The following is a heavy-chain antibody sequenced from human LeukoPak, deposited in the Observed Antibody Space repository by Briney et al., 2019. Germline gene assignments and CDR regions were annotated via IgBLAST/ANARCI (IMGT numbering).Heavy chain of an antibody. D-gene: IGHD3-10*01. Sequence: ASVKVSCKASGYTFTSYGISWVRQAPGQGLEWMGWISAYNGNTNYAQKLQGRVTMTTDTSTSTAYMELRSLRSEDTAVYYCATGLWFGELDTFDYWGQGTLVTVSS. CDR3: ATGLWFGELDTFDY. J-gene: IGHJ4*02. CDR1: GYTFTSYG. CDR2: ISAYNGNT. V-gene: IGHV1-18*01.